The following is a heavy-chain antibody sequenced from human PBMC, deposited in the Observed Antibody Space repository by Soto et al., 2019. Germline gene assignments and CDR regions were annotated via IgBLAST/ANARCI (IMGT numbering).Heavy chain of an antibody. V-gene: IGHV3-21*06. J-gene: IGHJ4*02. CDR3: ARESEDLTSNFDY. Sequence: GGSLRLSCAASGFTFTRSSMNWVRQAPGKGLEWVSSISSTTNYIYYGDSMKGRFTISRDNAKNSLYLEMNSLRAEDTAVYYCARESEDLTSNFDYWGQGTLVTVSS. CDR2: ISSTTNYI. CDR1: GFTFTRSS.